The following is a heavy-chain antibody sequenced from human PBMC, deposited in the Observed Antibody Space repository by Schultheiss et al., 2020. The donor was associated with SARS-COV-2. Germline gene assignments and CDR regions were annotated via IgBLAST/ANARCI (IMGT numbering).Heavy chain of an antibody. CDR3: ARTSSTGGWFDP. V-gene: IGHV4-34*01. J-gene: IGHJ5*02. Sequence: SETLSLTCTVSGGSISSYYWSWIRQPPGKGLEWIGEINHSGSTNYNPSLKSRVTISVDTSKNQFSLKLSSVTAADTAVYYCARTSSTGGWFDPWGQGTLVTVSS. CDR2: INHSGST. CDR1: GGSISSYY. D-gene: IGHD2-2*01.